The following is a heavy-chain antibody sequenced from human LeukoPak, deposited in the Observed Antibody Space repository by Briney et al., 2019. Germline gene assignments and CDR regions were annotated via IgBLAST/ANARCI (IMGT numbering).Heavy chain of an antibody. CDR3: AIDPDYGGNSDFGC. D-gene: IGHD4-23*01. CDR2: IYPGDSNT. V-gene: IGHV5-51*01. J-gene: IGHJ4*02. CDR1: GYSFTSYW. Sequence: GESLKISCQGSGYSFTSYWIAWVRQMPGQGLEWMGIIYPGDSNTNYSPAFQGQVTISVDKSINTAYLQWSSLKASDTAMYYCAIDPDYGGNSDFGCWGQGTLVTVSS.